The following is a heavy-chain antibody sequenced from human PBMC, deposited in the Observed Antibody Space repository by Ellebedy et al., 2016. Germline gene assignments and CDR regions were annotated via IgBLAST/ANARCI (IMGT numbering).Heavy chain of an antibody. D-gene: IGHD6-13*01. CDR2: ISPNSGDT. Sequence: ASVKVSCXASGYIFTGYYIHWVRQSPGQGLEWMGCISPNSGDTNYAQKFYGRVTMTRDMSISTAYMELSRLRSDDTAVYYCARVYRRSWYLEVWGHGTTVTVSS. J-gene: IGHJ6*02. CDR1: GYIFTGYY. CDR3: ARVYRRSWYLEV. V-gene: IGHV1-2*02.